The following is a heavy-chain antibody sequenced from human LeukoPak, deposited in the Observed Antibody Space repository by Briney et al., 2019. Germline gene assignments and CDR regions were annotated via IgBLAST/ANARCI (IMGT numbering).Heavy chain of an antibody. CDR1: GGTFSSYA. D-gene: IGHD6-19*01. Sequence: SVKVSCKASGGTFSSYAISWVRQAPGQGLEWMGGIIPIFGTADYAQKFQGRVTITADKSTSTAYMELSSLRSEDTAVYYCARGAAVARIAYYYYMDVWGKGTTVTVSS. V-gene: IGHV1-69*06. CDR3: ARGAAVARIAYYYYMDV. CDR2: IIPIFGTA. J-gene: IGHJ6*03.